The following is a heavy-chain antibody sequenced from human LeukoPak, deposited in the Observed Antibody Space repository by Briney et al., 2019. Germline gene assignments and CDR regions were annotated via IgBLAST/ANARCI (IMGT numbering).Heavy chain of an antibody. CDR3: ARQEIGLRSFDP. CDR1: GGSISSSLYH. Sequence: SETLSLTCTVSGGSISSSLYHWGWIRQSPGKNLEWLGSIYYTGTTHYNPSLKSRVTISVDTSKNQLSLNLSSVTAADTAVYYCARQEIGLRSFDPWGQGTLVTVSS. D-gene: IGHD3/OR15-3a*01. V-gene: IGHV4-39*01. CDR2: IYYTGTT. J-gene: IGHJ5*02.